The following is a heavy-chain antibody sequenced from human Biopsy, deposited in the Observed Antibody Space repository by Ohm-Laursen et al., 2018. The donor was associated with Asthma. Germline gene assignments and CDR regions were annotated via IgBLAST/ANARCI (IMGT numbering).Heavy chain of an antibody. V-gene: IGHV1-18*01. J-gene: IGHJ6*02. CDR2: ISVYNGNT. Sequence: ASVKVSCKTSGYTFNSAGITWVRQAPGQGLEWMGWISVYNGNTKVAQKLQDRVTMITDTSASTAYMELRSLRSDDTAVYFCARAVDYSHYYGIDVWGQGTKVTVS. D-gene: IGHD3-10*01. CDR1: GYTFNSAG. CDR3: ARAVDYSHYYGIDV.